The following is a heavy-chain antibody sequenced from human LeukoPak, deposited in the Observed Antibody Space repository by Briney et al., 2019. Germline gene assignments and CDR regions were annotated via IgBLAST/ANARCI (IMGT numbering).Heavy chain of an antibody. D-gene: IGHD3-16*02. J-gene: IGHJ5*02. Sequence: ASVKVSCKASGYTFTSYDINWVRQATGQGLEWMGWMNPNSGNTGYAQKFQGRVTMTRNTSISTAYMELSSLRSEDTAVYYCARGREGAIVWGSYRYYWFDPWGQGNPGNVSS. V-gene: IGHV1-8*01. CDR2: MNPNSGNT. CDR3: ARGREGAIVWGSYRYYWFDP. CDR1: GYTFTSYD.